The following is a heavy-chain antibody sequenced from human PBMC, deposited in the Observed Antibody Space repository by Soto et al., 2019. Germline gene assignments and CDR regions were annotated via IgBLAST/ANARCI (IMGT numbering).Heavy chain of an antibody. V-gene: IGHV3-23*01. CDR1: GFTFSSYA. D-gene: IGHD4-17*01. CDR3: AKDSLKNVYGDSLDY. Sequence: EVQLLESGGGLVQPGGSLRLSCAASGFTFSSYAMSWVRQAPGKGLEWVSAISGSGGSAYYADSVKGRFTISRDNSKNTLYLQMNSLRAEDTAVYYCAKDSLKNVYGDSLDYWGQGTLVTVSS. CDR2: ISGSGGSA. J-gene: IGHJ4*02.